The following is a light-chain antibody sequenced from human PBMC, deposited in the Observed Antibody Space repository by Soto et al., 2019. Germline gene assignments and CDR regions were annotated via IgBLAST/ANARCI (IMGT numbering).Light chain of an antibody. Sequence: QFTHSLPSVSASVRDRVTITCQASHHISDYLNWYQQKPGKAPKLLIYDASKLETGVPSRFSGSGSGTDFTFTISSLQPEDSATYFCHQYFNPRTFGGGTKVDIK. CDR1: HHISDY. CDR3: HQYFNPRT. J-gene: IGKJ4*01. CDR2: DAS. V-gene: IGKV1-33*01.